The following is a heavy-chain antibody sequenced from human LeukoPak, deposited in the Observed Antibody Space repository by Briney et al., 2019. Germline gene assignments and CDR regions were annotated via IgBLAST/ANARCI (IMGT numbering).Heavy chain of an antibody. CDR2: IKQDGSEK. CDR1: GFTFNSNW. J-gene: IGHJ4*02. CDR3: ARVQVYDGNFYRANDY. D-gene: IGHD2/OR15-2a*01. V-gene: IGHV3-7*01. Sequence: PGGSLRLSCVGSGFTFNSNWMSWVRQAPGKGLEWVANIKQDGSEKFYVDSVKGRFTMSRDNAKNSLYLQMNSLRVEDTAVYYCARVQVYDGNFYRANDYWGQGTLVTVSS.